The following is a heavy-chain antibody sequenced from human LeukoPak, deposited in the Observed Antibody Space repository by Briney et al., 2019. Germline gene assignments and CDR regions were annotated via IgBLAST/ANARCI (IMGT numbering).Heavy chain of an antibody. J-gene: IGHJ3*02. CDR3: ARDYKTYYDLWREGDAFDI. CDR1: GFTFSIYS. CDR2: ISSSSSTI. D-gene: IGHD3-3*01. V-gene: IGHV3-48*04. Sequence: GGSLRLSCAASGFTFSIYSMNWVREAPGKGLEWVSYISSSSSTIYYADSVKGRFTISRDNAKNSLYLQMNSLRAEDTAVYYCARDYKTYYDLWREGDAFDIWDQGTMVTVSS.